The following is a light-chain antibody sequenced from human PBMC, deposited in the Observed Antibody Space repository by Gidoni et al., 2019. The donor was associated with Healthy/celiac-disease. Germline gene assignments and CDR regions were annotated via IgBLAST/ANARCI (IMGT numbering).Light chain of an antibody. V-gene: IGKV3-11*01. Sequence: ESVLTQSPATLSLSPGERATLSCRASQRVSSYLAWYQQKPGQAPRLLIYDASNGDTGIPARFSGSGSGTDFTLTISSLEPEDFAVYYCQQRSNWPLLTFGGGTKVEIK. J-gene: IGKJ4*01. CDR3: QQRSNWPLLT. CDR2: DAS. CDR1: QRVSSY.